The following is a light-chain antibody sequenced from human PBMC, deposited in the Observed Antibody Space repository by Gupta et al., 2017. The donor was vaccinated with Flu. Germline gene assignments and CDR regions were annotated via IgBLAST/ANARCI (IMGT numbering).Light chain of an antibody. CDR2: GAS. J-gene: IGKJ1*01. Sequence: EILMMQSPASLPVSPGARATLSCRASQSVSSNLAWYQQKPGQAPRLLIYGASTRATGIPAKLSGSGTGTEFTHTISSLQYEDFAVYYCQQYNNWPLRTFGQGTKVEIK. CDR3: QQYNNWPLRT. CDR1: QSVSSN. V-gene: IGKV3-15*01.